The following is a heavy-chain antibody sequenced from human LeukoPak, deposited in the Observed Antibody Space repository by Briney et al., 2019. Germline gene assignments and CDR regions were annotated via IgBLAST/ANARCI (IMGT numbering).Heavy chain of an antibody. V-gene: IGHV4-34*01. D-gene: IGHD6-19*01. CDR3: ARGSGIAVAAIDY. CDR1: GGSFSDYY. Sequence: SETLSLTCAVYGGSFSDYYWSWIRQPPGKGLEWIGEINHSGSTNYNPSLKSRVTISVDTSKNQFSLKLSSVTAADTAVYYCARGSGIAVAAIDYWGQGTLVTVSS. CDR2: INHSGST. J-gene: IGHJ4*02.